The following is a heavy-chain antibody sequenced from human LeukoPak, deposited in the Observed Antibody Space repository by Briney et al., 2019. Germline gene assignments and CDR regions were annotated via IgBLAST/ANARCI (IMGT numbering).Heavy chain of an antibody. J-gene: IGHJ6*02. Sequence: SETLSLTCTVSGGSISSYYWSWIRQPPGKGLEWIGYIYYSGSTNYNPSLKSRVTISVDTSKNQFSLKLSSVTAADTAVYYCARQPGGEYDYYYYGTDVWGQGTTVTVSS. D-gene: IGHD4-17*01. CDR3: ARQPGGEYDYYYYGTDV. CDR2: IYYSGST. CDR1: GGSISSYY. V-gene: IGHV4-59*01.